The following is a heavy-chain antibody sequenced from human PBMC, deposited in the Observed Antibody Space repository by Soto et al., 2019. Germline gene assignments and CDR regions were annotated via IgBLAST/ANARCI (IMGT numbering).Heavy chain of an antibody. V-gene: IGHV5-10-1*01. CDR3: ARHYDILTGYYNVGTNWFDP. CDR2: IDPSDSYT. D-gene: IGHD3-9*01. J-gene: IGHJ5*02. CDR1: GYSFTSYW. Sequence: LGESLKISCKGSGYSFTSYWISWVRQMPGKGLEWMGRIDPSDSYTNYSPSFQGHVTISADKSISTAYLQWSSLKASDTAMYYCARHYDILTGYYNVGTNWFDPWGQGTLVTVSS.